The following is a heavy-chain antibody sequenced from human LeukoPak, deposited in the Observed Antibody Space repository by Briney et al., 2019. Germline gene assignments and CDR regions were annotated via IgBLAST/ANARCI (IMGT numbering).Heavy chain of an antibody. CDR1: GGTFSSYT. V-gene: IGHV1-18*01. Sequence: VASVKVSCKASGGTFSSYTISWVRQAPGQGLEWMGWVSTYSGNTNYAQKFQGRVTMTRDTSTNTAYMELKNLRPDDTAIYYCARDLGYCSFGFGLGNCNRKWFDPWGQGTLVSVSS. CDR3: ARDLGYCSFGFGLGNCNRKWFDP. J-gene: IGHJ5*02. D-gene: IGHD2-2*03. CDR2: VSTYSGNT.